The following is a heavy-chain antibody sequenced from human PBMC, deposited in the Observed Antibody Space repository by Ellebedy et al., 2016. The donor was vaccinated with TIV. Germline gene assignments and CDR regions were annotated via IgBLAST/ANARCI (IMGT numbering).Heavy chain of an antibody. V-gene: IGHV5-51*01. CDR2: IYPGDSDT. D-gene: IGHD1-26*01. CDR3: ARRGVGAGPRPMYYFDY. J-gene: IGHJ4*02. CDR1: GYSFTSYW. Sequence: GESLKISXKGSGYSFTSYWIGWVRKMPGKGLEWMGIIYPGDSDTRYSPSFQGQVTISADKSISTAYLQWSSLKASDTAMYYCARRGVGAGPRPMYYFDYWGQGTLVTVSS.